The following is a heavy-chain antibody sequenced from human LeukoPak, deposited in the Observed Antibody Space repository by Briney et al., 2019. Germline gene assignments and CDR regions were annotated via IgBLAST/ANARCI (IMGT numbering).Heavy chain of an antibody. CDR3: ARDRIAVAGDNWFDP. D-gene: IGHD6-19*01. Sequence: SETLSLTCTVSGGSISSYYWSWIRQPPGKGLEWIGYIYYSGSTNYNPSLKSRVTISVDTSKNQFSLKLSSVTAADTAVYYCARDRIAVAGDNWFDPWGQGTPVTVSS. CDR2: IYYSGST. J-gene: IGHJ5*02. V-gene: IGHV4-59*01. CDR1: GGSISSYY.